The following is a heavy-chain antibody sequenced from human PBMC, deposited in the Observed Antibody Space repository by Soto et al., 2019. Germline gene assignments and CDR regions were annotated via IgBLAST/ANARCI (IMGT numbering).Heavy chain of an antibody. V-gene: IGHV4-31*03. CDR2: IYYSGST. Sequence: LSLTCTVSGGSISSGGYYWSWIRQHPGKGLEWIGYIYYSGSTYYNPSLKSRVTISVDTSKNQFSLKLSSVTAADTAVYYCARGRDILTGYLDYWGQGTLVTVSS. CDR3: ARGRDILTGYLDY. CDR1: GGSISSGGYY. D-gene: IGHD3-9*01. J-gene: IGHJ4*02.